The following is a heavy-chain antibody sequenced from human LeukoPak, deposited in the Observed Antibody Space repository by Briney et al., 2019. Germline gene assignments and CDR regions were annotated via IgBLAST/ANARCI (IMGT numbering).Heavy chain of an antibody. CDR2: IYHSGST. Sequence: SETLSLTCAVSGGSISSGGYSWSWIRQPPGKGLEWIGYIYHSGSTYYNPSLKNRVTISVDRSKNQFSLKLSSVTAADTAVYYCARAEMTTVTTVWFDPWGQGTLVTVSS. D-gene: IGHD4-17*01. J-gene: IGHJ5*02. CDR3: ARAEMTTVTTVWFDP. CDR1: GGSISSGGYS. V-gene: IGHV4-30-2*01.